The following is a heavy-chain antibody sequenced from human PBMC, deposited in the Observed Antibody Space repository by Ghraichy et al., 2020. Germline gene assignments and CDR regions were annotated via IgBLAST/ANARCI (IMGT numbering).Heavy chain of an antibody. D-gene: IGHD3-3*01. J-gene: IGHJ6*02. CDR1: GYTFTGYY. Sequence: ASVKVSCKASGYTFTGYYMHWVRQAPGQGLEWMGWINPNSGGTNYAQKFQGRVTMTRDTSISTAYMELSRLRSDDTAVYYCARGWDFWSGYYGGMDVWGQGTTVTVSS. CDR2: INPNSGGT. CDR3: ARGWDFWSGYYGGMDV. V-gene: IGHV1-2*02.